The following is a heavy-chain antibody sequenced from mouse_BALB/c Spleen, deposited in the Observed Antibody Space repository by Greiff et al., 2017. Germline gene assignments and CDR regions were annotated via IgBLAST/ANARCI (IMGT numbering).Heavy chain of an antibody. D-gene: IGHD1-2*01. CDR2: IDPANCNT. J-gene: IGHJ2*01. V-gene: IGHV14-3*02. CDR1: GFNIKDSY. Sequence: VQLQQSGAELVKPGASVKLSCTASGFNIKDSYMNWVKQRPEQGLEWIGRIDPANCNTKYDQKFQGKATVTVDTSSNTAYLQLSSLTSEVTAVYYYSSTTATYYFDYWGQGTTVTVSS. CDR3: SSTTATYYFDY.